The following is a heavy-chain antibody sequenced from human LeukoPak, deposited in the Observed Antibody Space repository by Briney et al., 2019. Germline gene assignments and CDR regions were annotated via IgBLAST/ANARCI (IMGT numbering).Heavy chain of an antibody. CDR3: VKEAPGGRRGFDY. J-gene: IGHJ4*02. D-gene: IGHD1-14*01. CDR2: ISSNGGST. CDR1: GFTFSSYA. V-gene: IGHV3-64D*06. Sequence: GGSLRLSCSASGFTFSSYAMHWVRQAPGKGREYVSAISSNGGSTYYADSVKGRFTISRDNSKNTLYLQMSSLRAEDTAVYYCVKEAPGGRRGFDYWGQGTLVTVSS.